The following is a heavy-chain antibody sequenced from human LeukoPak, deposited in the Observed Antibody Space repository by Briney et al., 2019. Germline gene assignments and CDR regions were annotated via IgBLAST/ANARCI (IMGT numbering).Heavy chain of an antibody. CDR1: GFTFNAFG. Sequence: GGSLRLSCAASGFTFNAFGMNWVRQAPGKGLEWVSYIGTTSGAIYYADSVKGRFTISRDNSKNTLYLQMNSLRAEDTAVYYCARGRYDSSGYYYYNWLDYWGQGTLVTVSS. CDR2: IGTTSGAI. J-gene: IGHJ4*02. D-gene: IGHD3-22*01. V-gene: IGHV3-48*01. CDR3: ARGRYDSSGYYYYNWLDY.